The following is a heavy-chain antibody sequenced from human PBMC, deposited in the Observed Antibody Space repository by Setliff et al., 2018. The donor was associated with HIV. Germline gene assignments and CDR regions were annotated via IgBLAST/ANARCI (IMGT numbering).Heavy chain of an antibody. CDR1: GGSISSYY. Sequence: SETLSLTCTVSGGSISSYYWNWIRQPPGKGLEWIGTIYYNGNTNYNPSLKSRVAISVDTSKNLFSLKMNSVTPADTAVYYCARGIENFWSGYIRWGQGTLVTVSS. CDR3: ARGIENFWSGYIR. J-gene: IGHJ4*02. D-gene: IGHD3-3*01. CDR2: IYYNGNT. V-gene: IGHV4-59*01.